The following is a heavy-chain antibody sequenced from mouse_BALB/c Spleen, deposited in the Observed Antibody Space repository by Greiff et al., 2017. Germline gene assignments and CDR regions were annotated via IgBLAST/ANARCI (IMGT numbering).Heavy chain of an antibody. CDR1: GYAFTNYL. J-gene: IGHJ3*01. D-gene: IGHD1-3*01. CDR3: AILGSSFAY. V-gene: IGHV1-54*01. Sequence: VQVVESEAELVRPGTSVKVSCKASGYAFTNYLIEWVKQRPGQGLEWIGVINPGSGGTNYNEKFKGKATLTADKSSSTAYMQLSSLTSDDSAVYCCAILGSSFAYWGQGTLVTVSA. CDR2: INPGSGGT.